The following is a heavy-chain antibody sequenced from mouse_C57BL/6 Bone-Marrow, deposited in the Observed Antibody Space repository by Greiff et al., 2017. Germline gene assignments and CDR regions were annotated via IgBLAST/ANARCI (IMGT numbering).Heavy chain of an antibody. V-gene: IGHV1-26*01. Sequence: EVQLQQSGPELVKPGASVKISCTASGYTFTDYYMNWVKQSHGKSLEWIGDINPNNGGTSYNQKFKGKATLTVDKSSSTAYMELRSLTSEDSAVYYCAREAYYYGSSYRYFEVWGTGTTVTVSS. D-gene: IGHD1-1*01. J-gene: IGHJ1*03. CDR2: INPNNGGT. CDR1: GYTFTDYY. CDR3: AREAYYYGSSYRYFEV.